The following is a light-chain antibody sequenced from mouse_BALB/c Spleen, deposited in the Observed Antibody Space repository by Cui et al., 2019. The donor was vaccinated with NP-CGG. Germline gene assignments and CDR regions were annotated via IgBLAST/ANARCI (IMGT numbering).Light chain of an antibody. CDR2: GTN. V-gene: IGLV1*01. J-gene: IGLJ1*01. Sequence: QAVVTQESALTTSPGEPVTLTCRSSIGAVTTRNYANWVQEKPNHLFTGLIGGTNNRAPGVPARFSGSLIGDKAALTITGSQTEDEAIYFCALWYSNHWVFGGGTKLTVL. CDR3: ALWYSNHWV. CDR1: IGAVTTRNY.